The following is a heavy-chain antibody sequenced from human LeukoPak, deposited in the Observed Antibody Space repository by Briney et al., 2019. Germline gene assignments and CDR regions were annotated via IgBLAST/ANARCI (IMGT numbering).Heavy chain of an antibody. CDR3: ASQAGLAAPYFDY. Sequence: PSETLSLTCAVYGGSFSGYYWSWIRQPPGKRLEWIGYIYSSGSTNYNPSLKSRVTMSVDTSKNQFSLKVSSVTAADTAVYFCASQAGLAAPYFDYWGQGALVTVSS. CDR1: GGSFSGYY. J-gene: IGHJ4*02. V-gene: IGHV4-34*11. D-gene: IGHD6-13*01. CDR2: IYSSGST.